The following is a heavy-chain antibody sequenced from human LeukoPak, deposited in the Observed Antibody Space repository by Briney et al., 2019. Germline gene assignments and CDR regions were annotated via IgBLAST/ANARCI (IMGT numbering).Heavy chain of an antibody. J-gene: IGHJ4*02. Sequence: SETLSLTCTVSGGSISSSSYYWGWIRQPPGKGLEWIGSIYYSGSTYYNPSLKSRVTISVDTSKNQFSLKLSSVTAADTAVYYCARGCSSTSCQGLDYWGQGTLVTVSS. V-gene: IGHV4-39*07. CDR3: ARGCSSTSCQGLDY. D-gene: IGHD2-2*01. CDR2: IYYSGST. CDR1: GGSISSSSYY.